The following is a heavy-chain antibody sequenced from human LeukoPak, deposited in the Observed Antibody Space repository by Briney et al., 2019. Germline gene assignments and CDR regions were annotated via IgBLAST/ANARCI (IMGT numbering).Heavy chain of an antibody. Sequence: PSETLSLTCTVSGGSISSGSYYWSWIRQPAGKGLEWIGRIYTSGSTNYNPSLKSRVTISVDTSKNQFSLKLSSVTAADTAVYYCARSYSNSLSFDYWGQGTLVTVSS. CDR2: IYTSGST. J-gene: IGHJ4*02. D-gene: IGHD4-11*01. V-gene: IGHV4-61*02. CDR1: GGSISSGSYY. CDR3: ARSYSNSLSFDY.